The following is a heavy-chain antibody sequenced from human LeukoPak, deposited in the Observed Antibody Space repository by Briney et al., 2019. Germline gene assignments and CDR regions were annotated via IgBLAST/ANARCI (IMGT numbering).Heavy chain of an antibody. D-gene: IGHD3-3*02. CDR3: AKSILAPWVTDY. J-gene: IGHJ4*02. CDR1: GFTFSNYA. CDR2: ITDSGSRT. Sequence: GGSLRLSCVASGFTFSNYAMNWVRQAPGKGLEWVSGITDSGSRTYYADSVKGRFTISRDNSDNTLYLQMNTLRPEDTAIYFCAKSILAPWVTDYWGQGTLATVSS. V-gene: IGHV3-23*01.